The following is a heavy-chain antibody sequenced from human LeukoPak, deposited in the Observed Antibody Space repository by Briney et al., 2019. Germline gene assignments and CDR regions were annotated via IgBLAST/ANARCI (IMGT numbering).Heavy chain of an antibody. CDR1: GFTFSDYY. CDR3: ASPHYYDSSENYYYYGMDV. CDR2: ISSSGSTI. V-gene: IGHV3-11*01. D-gene: IGHD3-22*01. J-gene: IGHJ6*02. Sequence: PGGSLRLSCAASGFTFSDYYMSWIRQAPGKGLEWVSYISSSGSTIYYADSVKGRFTISRDNAKNSLYLQMNSLRAEDTAVYYCASPHYYDSSENYYYYGMDVWGQGTTVTVSS.